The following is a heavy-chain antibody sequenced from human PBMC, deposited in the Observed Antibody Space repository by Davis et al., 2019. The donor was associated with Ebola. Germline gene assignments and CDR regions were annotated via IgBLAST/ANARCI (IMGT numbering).Heavy chain of an antibody. Sequence: SETLSLTCVVSGASIASGGYSWSWIRQPPGTGLAWIGYIYLSGSAYYNPSLKSRVTMSVDRSRNQFSLKLTSVAAADTAVYYCARRRLSFEAIDYWGQGTLVTVSS. CDR2: IYLSGSA. CDR3: ARRRLSFEAIDY. J-gene: IGHJ4*02. V-gene: IGHV4-30-2*01. CDR1: GASIASGGYS. D-gene: IGHD1-26*01.